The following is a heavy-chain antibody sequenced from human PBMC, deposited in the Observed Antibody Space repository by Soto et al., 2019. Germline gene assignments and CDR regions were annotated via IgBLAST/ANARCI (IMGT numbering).Heavy chain of an antibody. CDR1: GYTFTSYY. CDR3: GVGAAMFHKNYYYYGMDV. D-gene: IGHD2-2*01. CDR2: INPSGGST. Sequence: QVQLVQSGAEVKKPGASVKVSCKASGYTFTSYYMHWVRQAPGQGLEWMGIINPSGGSTSYAQKCQGRVTMTRDTATSTVYMELSSLRSEDTAVYYCGVGAAMFHKNYYYYGMDVWGQGTTVTVSS. J-gene: IGHJ6*02. V-gene: IGHV1-46*01.